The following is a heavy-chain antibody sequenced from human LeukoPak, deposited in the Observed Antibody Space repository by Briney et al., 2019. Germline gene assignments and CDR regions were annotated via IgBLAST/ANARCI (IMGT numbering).Heavy chain of an antibody. D-gene: IGHD2/OR15-2a*01. CDR3: AREGASLNSFQY. CDR1: GGSFSDYY. Sequence: LSLTCAVYGGSFSDYYMSWIRQAPGKGLEWVSYISGSGSAIYYTDSVKGRFTISRDNAKNSLYLQMNSLRAEDTALYYCAREGASLNSFQYWGQGTLVTVSS. CDR2: ISGSGSAI. V-gene: IGHV3-11*01. J-gene: IGHJ4*02.